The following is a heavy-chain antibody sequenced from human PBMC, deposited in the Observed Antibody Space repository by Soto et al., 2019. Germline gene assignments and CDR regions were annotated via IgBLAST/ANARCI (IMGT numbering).Heavy chain of an antibody. CDR1: GGTFSSYT. J-gene: IGHJ6*03. V-gene: IGHV1-69*08. Sequence: QVQLVQSGAEVKKPGSSVKVSCKASGGTFSSYTISWVRQAPGQGLEWMGRIIPILGIANYAEKFQGRVNITADKSTSTAYMELSSLRSEDTAVYYCARDVGYCSGGSCYTYYYYYMDVWGKGTTVTVSS. CDR2: IIPILGIA. D-gene: IGHD2-15*01. CDR3: ARDVGYCSGGSCYTYYYYYMDV.